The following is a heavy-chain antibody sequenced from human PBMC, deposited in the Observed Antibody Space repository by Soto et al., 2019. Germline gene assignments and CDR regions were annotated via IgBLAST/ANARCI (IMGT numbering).Heavy chain of an antibody. J-gene: IGHJ4*02. CDR3: ARDTRAKGSYFDY. D-gene: IGHD1-26*01. CDR1: VASVSSNSFA. V-gene: IGHV6-1*01. CDR2: TYYKSKWYN. Sequence: HTRSLTCAISVASVSSNSFAWNWIRQPPSRGLEWLGRTYYKSKWYNDYASSVKSRITINPDTSKNQFSLQLNSVTPEDTAVYYCARDTRAKGSYFDYWGQGTLVTVSS.